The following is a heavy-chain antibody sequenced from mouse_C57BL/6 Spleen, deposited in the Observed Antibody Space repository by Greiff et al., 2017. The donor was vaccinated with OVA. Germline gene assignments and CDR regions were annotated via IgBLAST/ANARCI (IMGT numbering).Heavy chain of an antibody. Sequence: QVQLQQPGAELVRPGSSVKLSCKASGYTFTSYWMHWVKQRPIQGLEWIGNIDPSDSETHYNQKFKDKATLTVDKSSSTAYMQLSSLTSEDSAVYYCARGDGNYGEYWGQGTTLTVSS. D-gene: IGHD2-1*01. CDR3: ARGDGNYGEY. CDR1: GYTFTSYW. CDR2: IDPSDSET. J-gene: IGHJ2*01. V-gene: IGHV1-52*01.